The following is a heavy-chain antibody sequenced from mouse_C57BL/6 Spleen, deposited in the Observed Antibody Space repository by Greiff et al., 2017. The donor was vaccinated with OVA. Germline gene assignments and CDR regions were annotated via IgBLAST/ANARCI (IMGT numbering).Heavy chain of an antibody. J-gene: IGHJ3*01. CDR3: ALLEPWFAY. Sequence: QVQLQQSGPGLVAPSQSLSITCTVSGFSLTSYGVDWVRQSPGKGLEWLGVIWGVGSTNYNSALKSRLSISKDNSKSQVFLKMSSLQPDDTAMYYCALLEPWFAYWGQGTLVTVSA. V-gene: IGHV2-6*01. CDR1: GFSLTSYG. CDR2: IWGVGST.